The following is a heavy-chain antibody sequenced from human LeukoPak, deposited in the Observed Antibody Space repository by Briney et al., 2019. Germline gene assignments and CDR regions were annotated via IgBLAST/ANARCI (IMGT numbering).Heavy chain of an antibody. J-gene: IGHJ4*02. D-gene: IGHD6-6*01. CDR2: IYYSGST. Sequence: SKTLSLTCTVSGGSISSSSYYWGWIRQPPGKGLEWIGSIYYSGSTYYNPSLKSRVTISVDTSKNQFSLKLSSVTAADTAVYYCADEVSSSAYFDYWGQGTLVTVSS. CDR1: GGSISSSSYY. V-gene: IGHV4-39*01. CDR3: ADEVSSSAYFDY.